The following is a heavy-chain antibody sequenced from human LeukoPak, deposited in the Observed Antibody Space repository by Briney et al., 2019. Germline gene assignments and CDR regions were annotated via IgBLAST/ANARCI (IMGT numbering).Heavy chain of an antibody. Sequence: TLSLTCAVSNGSISSDGYSWNWIRQPPGKGLEWIGEINHSGSTNYNPSLKSRVTISVDTSKNQFSLKLSSVTAADTAVYYCASRPGIAAAGPHSSKYYFDYWGQGTLVTVSS. CDR2: INHSGST. CDR3: ASRPGIAAAGPHSSKYYFDY. CDR1: NGSISSDGYS. V-gene: IGHV4-30-2*01. D-gene: IGHD6-13*01. J-gene: IGHJ4*02.